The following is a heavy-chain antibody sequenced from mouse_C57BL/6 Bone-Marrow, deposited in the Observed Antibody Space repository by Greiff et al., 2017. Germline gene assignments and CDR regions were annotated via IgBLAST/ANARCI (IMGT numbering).Heavy chain of an antibody. D-gene: IGHD1-1*01. CDR1: GFNITGYY. V-gene: IGHV14-1*01. Sequence: VQLQQSGAELVRPAHSLSLSCTVSGFNITGYYMHWVMQRPEQGLVWIGRIDPEDGDTEYAPNFQGQATMTADTSSNTVYLQLSSLTAAATAVYYCAPTVAFVYWGQGTTLTVSA. J-gene: IGHJ2*01. CDR2: IDPEDGDT. CDR3: APTVAFVY.